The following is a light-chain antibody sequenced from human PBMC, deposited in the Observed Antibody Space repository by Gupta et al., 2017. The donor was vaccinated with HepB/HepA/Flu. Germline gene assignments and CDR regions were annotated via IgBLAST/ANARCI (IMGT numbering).Light chain of an antibody. CDR1: QSISSY. CDR3: QQSYSTLRT. Sequence: DIQMTQSPSSLSASVGDRVTITCRASQSISSYLNWYQQKPGKAPKLLIYAASSLQSGVPSRFSGSGSATDFTLSMSRLQPEDFATYYCQQSYSTLRTFGQGTKVEIK. J-gene: IGKJ1*01. V-gene: IGKV1-39*01. CDR2: AAS.